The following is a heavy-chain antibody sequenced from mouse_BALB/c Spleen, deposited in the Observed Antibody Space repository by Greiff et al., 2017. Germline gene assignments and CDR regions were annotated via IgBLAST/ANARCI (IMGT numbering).Heavy chain of an antibody. CDR2: IWSGGST. D-gene: IGHD1-1*01. J-gene: IGHJ4*01. CDR1: GFSLTSYG. CDR3: ARNGDYGPSTMDY. V-gene: IGHV2-2*02. Sequence: QVQLKQSGPGLVQPSQSLSITCTVSGFSLTSYGVHWVRQSPGKGLEWLGVIWSGGSTDYNAAFISRLSISKDNSKSQVFFKMNSLQANDTAIYDCARNGDYGPSTMDYWGQGTSVTVSS.